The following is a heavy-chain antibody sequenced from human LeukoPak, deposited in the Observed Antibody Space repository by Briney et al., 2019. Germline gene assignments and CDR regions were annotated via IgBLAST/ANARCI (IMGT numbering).Heavy chain of an antibody. CDR1: GGSISSSNW. CDR2: IYHSGST. J-gene: IGHJ4*02. D-gene: IGHD3-22*01. Sequence: PSGTLSLTCAVSGGSISSSNWWSWVRQPPGKGLEWIGEIYHSGSTNYNPSLKSRVTISVDKSKNQFSLKLSSVTAADTAVYYCARGNAHYYDSSAYLTKLYYFDYWGQGTLVTVSS. V-gene: IGHV4-4*02. CDR3: ARGNAHYYDSSAYLTKLYYFDY.